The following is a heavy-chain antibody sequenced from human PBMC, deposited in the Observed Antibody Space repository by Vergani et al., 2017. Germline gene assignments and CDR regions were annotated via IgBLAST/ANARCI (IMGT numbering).Heavy chain of an antibody. V-gene: IGHV1-69*01. Sequence: QVQLVQSGAEVKKPGSSVKVSCKASGGTFSSYAISWVRQAPGQGLEWMGGIIPIFGTANYAQTFQGRVTITADESTSAAYMELSSLISEDTAVYYCAGEVDIAAAGTGFDYWGQGTLVTVSS. J-gene: IGHJ4*02. CDR3: AGEVDIAAAGTGFDY. CDR1: GGTFSSYA. D-gene: IGHD6-13*01. CDR2: IIPIFGTA.